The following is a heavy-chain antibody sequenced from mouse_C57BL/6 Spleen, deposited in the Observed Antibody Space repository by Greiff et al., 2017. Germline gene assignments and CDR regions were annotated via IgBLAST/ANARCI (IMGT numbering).Heavy chain of an antibody. CDR3: AREGGSGYVLPDY. CDR1: GYTFTSYW. CDR2: INPSNGGT. V-gene: IGHV1-53*01. J-gene: IGHJ2*01. D-gene: IGHD3-2*02. Sequence: QVQLQQPGTEPVKPGASVKLSCKASGYTFTSYWMHWVKQRPGQGLEWIGNINPSNGGTNYNEKFKSKATLTVDKSSSTAYMQLSSLTSEDSAVYYCAREGGSGYVLPDYWGQGTTLTVSS.